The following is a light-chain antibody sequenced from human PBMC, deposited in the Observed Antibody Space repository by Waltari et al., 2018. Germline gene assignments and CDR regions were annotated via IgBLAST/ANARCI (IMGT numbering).Light chain of an antibody. CDR1: QSIRSN. CDR2: GAS. Sequence: IVMTQSPATLSVFPGERATLSCRASQSIRSNLAWYQHRPGQAPRLLIYGASTRATGIPARFSGSGSGTEFPLTISSLQSEDFAVYFCQQYDNWLGTFGQGTKVEIK. V-gene: IGKV3-15*01. J-gene: IGKJ1*01. CDR3: QQYDNWLGT.